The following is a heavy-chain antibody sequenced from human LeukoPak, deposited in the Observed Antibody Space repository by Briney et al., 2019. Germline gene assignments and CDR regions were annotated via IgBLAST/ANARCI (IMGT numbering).Heavy chain of an antibody. CDR1: GYTFTGYY. CDR2: INPNSGGT. V-gene: IGHV1-2*06. CDR3: ARRYSSSGLDY. J-gene: IGHJ4*02. Sequence: ASVKVSCKASGYTFTGYYMHWVRQAPGQGLEWMGRINPNSGGTNYAQKFQGRVTMARDTSISTAYMELSRLRSDDTAVYYCARRYSSSGLDYWGQGTLVTVSS. D-gene: IGHD6-6*01.